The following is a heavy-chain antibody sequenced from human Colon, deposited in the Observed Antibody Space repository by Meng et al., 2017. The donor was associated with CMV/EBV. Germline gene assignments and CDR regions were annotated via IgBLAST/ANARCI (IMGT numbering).Heavy chain of an antibody. Sequence: GESLKISCAASGFTFSSYGMHWVRQAPGKGLEWVASIRYDGKTQNYLDSMKGRLTISRDNSMNTLYLQLSSLRVEDTAVYYCGKGGDFYGSGSDYDLRSDDYGMDVWGQGTTVTVSS. D-gene: IGHD3-10*01. J-gene: IGHJ6*01. CDR1: GFTFSSYG. CDR2: IRYDGKTQ. CDR3: GKGGDFYGSGSDYDLRSDDYGMDV. V-gene: IGHV3-30*02.